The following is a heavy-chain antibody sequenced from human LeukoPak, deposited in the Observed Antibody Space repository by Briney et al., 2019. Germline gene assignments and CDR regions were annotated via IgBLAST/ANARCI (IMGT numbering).Heavy chain of an antibody. D-gene: IGHD1-26*01. J-gene: IGHJ6*03. Sequence: SETLSLTCAVYGGSFSGYYWSLIRQPPGKGLEWIGEINHSGSTNYNPSLKSRVTISVDTSKNQFSLKLSSVTAADTAVYYCAREYRAYYYYYMDVWGKGTTVTVPS. CDR3: AREYRAYYYYYMDV. CDR2: INHSGST. V-gene: IGHV4-34*01. CDR1: GGSFSGYY.